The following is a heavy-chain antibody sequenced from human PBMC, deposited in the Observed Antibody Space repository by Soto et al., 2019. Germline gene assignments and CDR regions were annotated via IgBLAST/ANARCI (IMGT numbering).Heavy chain of an antibody. CDR2: IYYSGNT. D-gene: IGHD3-10*01. CDR3: ARLGSAAGAFDY. V-gene: IGHV4-59*01. J-gene: IGHJ4*02. Sequence: QVQLQESGPGLVKPSETLSLTCIVSGGSISSYYWNWIRQPPGKGLEWIGYIYYSGNTNYNPSLQSRVTISVDSSKHQFSLKLSSVTAADTAVYYCARLGSAAGAFDYWGQGTLVTVSS. CDR1: GGSISSYY.